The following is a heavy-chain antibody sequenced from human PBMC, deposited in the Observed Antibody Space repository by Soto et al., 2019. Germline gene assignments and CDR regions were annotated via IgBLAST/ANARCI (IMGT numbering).Heavy chain of an antibody. CDR2: IYHSGST. D-gene: IGHD3-16*02. Sequence: SETLSLTCAVSGGSISSSNWWSWVRQPPGKGLEWIGEIYHSGSTNYNPSLKSRVTISVDKSKNQFSLTLTSVTTADTAVYYCAREGGGYRFDYWGQGTLVTVSS. CDR1: GGSISSSNW. CDR3: AREGGGYRFDY. V-gene: IGHV4-4*02. J-gene: IGHJ4*02.